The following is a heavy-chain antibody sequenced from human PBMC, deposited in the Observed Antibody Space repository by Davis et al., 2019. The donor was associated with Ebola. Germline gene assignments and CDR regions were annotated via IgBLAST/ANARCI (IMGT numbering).Heavy chain of an antibody. CDR1: GFTFSRYA. V-gene: IGHV3-64*01. J-gene: IGHJ4*02. Sequence: GESLKISCAASGFTFSRYAMHWIRQAPGKGLEYVSAINSNGGSTYYANSVKGRFTISRDNSKNTLYLQMGSLRAEDMAIYYCAREVGGSDYVDYWGQGTLVTVSS. CDR2: INSNGGST. D-gene: IGHD3-10*01. CDR3: AREVGGSDYVDY.